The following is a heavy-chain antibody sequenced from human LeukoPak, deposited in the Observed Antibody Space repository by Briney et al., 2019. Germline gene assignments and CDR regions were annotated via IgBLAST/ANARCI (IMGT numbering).Heavy chain of an antibody. V-gene: IGHV4-59*01. D-gene: IGHD6-19*01. CDR3: ARETSLMGYASGLGFNY. Sequence: PSETLSLTCTVSGGSISSYYWSWIRQTPGKGLEWIGYIYYSGSTNYNPSLKSRVTISVDTSKNQFSLKLTSVTAADTATYYCARETSLMGYASGLGFNYWGQGILVTVSS. J-gene: IGHJ4*02. CDR2: IYYSGST. CDR1: GGSISSYY.